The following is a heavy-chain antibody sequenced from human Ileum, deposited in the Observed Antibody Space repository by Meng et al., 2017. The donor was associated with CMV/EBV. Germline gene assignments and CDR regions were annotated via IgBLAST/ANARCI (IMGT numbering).Heavy chain of an antibody. CDR3: AGDSNGVRGSWLDDY. J-gene: IGHJ4*02. D-gene: IGHD4-17*01. Sequence: GESLKISCAASGFTFSDYYMSWIRQAPGKGLEWVSYISSSGSTIYYADSVKGRFTISRDNTKNALYLQMNSLRAEDTTVYYCAGDSNGVRGSWLDDYWGQGTLVTVSS. CDR2: ISSSGSTI. V-gene: IGHV3-11*01. CDR1: GFTFSDYY.